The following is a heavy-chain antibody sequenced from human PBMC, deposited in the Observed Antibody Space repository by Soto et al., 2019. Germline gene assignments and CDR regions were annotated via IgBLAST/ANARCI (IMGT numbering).Heavy chain of an antibody. V-gene: IGHV4-34*01. CDR2: IYHSGST. J-gene: IGHJ6*02. Sequence: PSETLSLTCTVYGGSFSGYYWSWIRQPPGKGLEWIGEIYHSGSTKYSPSLESRVTISVDKSKNQFSLKLSSVTAADTAVYYCARVSGSYYYGMDVWGQGTTVTVSS. CDR1: GGSFSGYY. D-gene: IGHD1-26*01. CDR3: ARVSGSYYYGMDV.